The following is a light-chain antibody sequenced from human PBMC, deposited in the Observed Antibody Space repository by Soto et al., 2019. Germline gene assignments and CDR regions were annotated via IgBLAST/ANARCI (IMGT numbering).Light chain of an antibody. V-gene: IGKV3-15*01. CDR2: EAS. J-gene: IGKJ2*01. CDR3: QQYNNWPPYT. Sequence: EILLTQSPATVSVSRGERVALSCRASQSLTRNLAWYQQKPGQAPRLLIYEASTRATGIPGRFSGSGSGTEFTLTISSLQSEDFAVYYCQQYNNWPPYTFGQGTKVDIK. CDR1: QSLTRN.